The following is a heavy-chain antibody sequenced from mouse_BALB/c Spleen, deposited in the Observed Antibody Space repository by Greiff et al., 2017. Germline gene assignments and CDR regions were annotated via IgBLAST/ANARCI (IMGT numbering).Heavy chain of an antibody. D-gene: IGHD2-1*01. CDR1: GFTFSNYW. J-gene: IGHJ4*01. CDR2: IRLKSNNYAT. Sequence: EVQLVESGGGLVQPGGSMKLSCVASGFTFSNYWMNWVRQSPEKGLEWVAEIRLKSNNYATHYAESVKGRFTISRDDSKSSVYLQMNNLRAEDTGIYYCTGKGYYAMDYWGQGTSVTVSS. CDR3: TGKGYYAMDY. V-gene: IGHV6-6*02.